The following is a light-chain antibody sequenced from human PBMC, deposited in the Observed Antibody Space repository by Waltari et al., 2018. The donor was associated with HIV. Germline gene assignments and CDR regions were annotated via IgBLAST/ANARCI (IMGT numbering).Light chain of an antibody. CDR3: QSYGSRSQRV. CDR1: SGSIASNY. V-gene: IGLV6-57*03. CDR2: EDN. Sequence: LMLTQPHSVSGAPGKTVTISCSRSSGSIASNYVQWSQPRPGSAPTTMIFEDNHRPSGVPDRFSGSIDSSSNSASLTISGLKTEDEADYYCQSYGSRSQRVFGGGTKLTVL. J-gene: IGLJ3*02.